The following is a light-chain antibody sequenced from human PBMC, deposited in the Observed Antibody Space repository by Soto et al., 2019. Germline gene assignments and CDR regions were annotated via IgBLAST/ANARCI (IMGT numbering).Light chain of an antibody. Sequence: DIQMTQSPSTLSASVGARVTITCRASQSISSWLPWYQQKPGKAPKLLIYDASSLESGVPSRFSGSGSGTEFTLTISSQQPDAFATYYYQQYPTPPFGGGTKVEIK. V-gene: IGKV1-5*01. CDR1: QSISSW. J-gene: IGKJ4*01. CDR3: QQYPTPP. CDR2: DAS.